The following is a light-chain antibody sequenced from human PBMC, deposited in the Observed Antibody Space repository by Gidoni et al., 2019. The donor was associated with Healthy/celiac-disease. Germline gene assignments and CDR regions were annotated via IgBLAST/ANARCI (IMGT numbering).Light chain of an antibody. CDR2: AAS. V-gene: IGKV1-39*01. CDR1: QSISSY. CDR3: QQSYSTPLT. J-gene: IGKJ4*01. Sequence: DIQMTQSPSSLSASVGDRVTITCRASQSISSYLNWYQQKPGKAPKLLIYAASSLQSGVPPRFSGSGSGTDFTLTISSLQPEDFATYYCQQSYSTPLTLGGGTKVEIK.